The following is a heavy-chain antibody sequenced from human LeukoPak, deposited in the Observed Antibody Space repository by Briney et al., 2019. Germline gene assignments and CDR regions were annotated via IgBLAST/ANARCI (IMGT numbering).Heavy chain of an antibody. Sequence: GGSLRLSCAASGFTVSSNYMSWVRQAPGKGLEWVSRISPTGSTTSYADSVKGRFTVSRDNAKNTLYLQVNNLRAEDTAVYYCARGPNSNWSGLDFWGQGTLLTVSS. CDR3: ARGPNSNWSGLDF. CDR1: GFTVSSNY. V-gene: IGHV3-74*01. J-gene: IGHJ4*02. CDR2: ISPTGSTT. D-gene: IGHD6-6*01.